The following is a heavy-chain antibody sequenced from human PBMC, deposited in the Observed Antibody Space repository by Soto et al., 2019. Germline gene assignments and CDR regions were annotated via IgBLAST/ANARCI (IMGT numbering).Heavy chain of an antibody. CDR3: AKTSYSSSWYSTYFDY. Sequence: VQLLESGGGLVQPGGSLRLSCAASGFTFSSYAMSWVRQAPGKGLEWVSAISGSGGSTYYADSVKGRFTISRDNSKNTLYLQMNSLRAEDTAVYYCAKTSYSSSWYSTYFDYWGQGTLVTVSS. CDR1: GFTFSSYA. J-gene: IGHJ4*02. CDR2: ISGSGGST. D-gene: IGHD6-13*01. V-gene: IGHV3-23*01.